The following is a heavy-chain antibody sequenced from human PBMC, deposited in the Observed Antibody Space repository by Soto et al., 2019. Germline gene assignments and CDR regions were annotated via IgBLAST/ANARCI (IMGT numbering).Heavy chain of an antibody. V-gene: IGHV4-59*01. CDR2: IYYSGST. CDR3: ARDLGSAAFDI. D-gene: IGHD1-26*01. Sequence: QVQLQESGPGLVKPSETLSLTCTVSGGSISSYYWSWIRQPPGKGLEYIGYIYYSGSTNYNTSLKSRVTISVDTSKNQFSLKLSSVTAADTAVYYCARDLGSAAFDIWGQGTMVTVSS. CDR1: GGSISSYY. J-gene: IGHJ3*02.